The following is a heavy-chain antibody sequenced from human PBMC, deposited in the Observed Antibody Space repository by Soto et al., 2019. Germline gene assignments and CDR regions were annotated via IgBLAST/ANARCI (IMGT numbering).Heavy chain of an antibody. CDR1: GFTFDDYA. D-gene: IGHD6-13*01. Sequence: GGSLRLSCAASGFTFDDYAMHWVRQVPGKGLEWVSGINWNSGSIGYGDSVKGRFAISRDNARNSLHLQMNSLSAEDTAFYYCVKDESINWYSGHFRHWGQGTLVTVSS. J-gene: IGHJ1*01. CDR2: INWNSGSI. CDR3: VKDESINWYSGHFRH. V-gene: IGHV3-9*01.